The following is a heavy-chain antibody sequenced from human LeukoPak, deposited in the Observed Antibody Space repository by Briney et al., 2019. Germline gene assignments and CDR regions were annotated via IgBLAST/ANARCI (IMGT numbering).Heavy chain of an antibody. CDR3: ARREGSHYSVDV. D-gene: IGHD5-12*01. CDR1: GASLSSYY. J-gene: IGHJ6*02. Sequence: SETLSLTCTVSGASLSSYYWSWIRQVPGTGLEWIGSIYYSGVTNFSPSLQRRVAMSVDRSRNVFSLKLTPVTAADTAVYYCARREGSHYSVDVWGLGTTVTVSS. V-gene: IGHV4-59*08. CDR2: IYYSGVT.